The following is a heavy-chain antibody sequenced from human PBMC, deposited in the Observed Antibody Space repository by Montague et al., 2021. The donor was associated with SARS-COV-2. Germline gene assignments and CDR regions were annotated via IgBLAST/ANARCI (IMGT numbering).Heavy chain of an antibody. CDR1: GDSVSHDY. V-gene: IGHV4-59*02. Sequence: SETLSLTCTVSGDSVSHDYWTWIRQPPGKGLEWIGYMYYSRCSSYNPSLRGRVTIAVDTSKNQFSLRLSTVTAADTAIYYCVRDHASGGSGTFYDYWGQGTLVAVSS. CDR3: VRDHASGGSGTFYDY. D-gene: IGHD1-26*01. J-gene: IGHJ4*02. CDR2: MYYSRCS.